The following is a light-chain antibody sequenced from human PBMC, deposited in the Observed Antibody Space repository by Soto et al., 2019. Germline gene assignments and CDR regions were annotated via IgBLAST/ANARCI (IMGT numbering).Light chain of an antibody. CDR3: QQNNTWPPVT. V-gene: IGKV3-15*01. Sequence: EVVMTQSPATVSVSPGEGVTLSCRASQTISNDFAWYQQKPGQAPRLLIYGASTKATGVPARFSGGGSGTEFTLTISSLQSEDFAFYYCQQNNTWPPVTFGGGTKVEIK. CDR1: QTISND. J-gene: IGKJ4*01. CDR2: GAS.